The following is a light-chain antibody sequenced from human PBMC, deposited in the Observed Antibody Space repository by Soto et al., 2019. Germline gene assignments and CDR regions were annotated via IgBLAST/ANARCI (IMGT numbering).Light chain of an antibody. CDR1: SSNIGSKP. J-gene: IGLJ2*01. Sequence: QSVLTQPPSASGTPGQRVTISCSGSSSNIGSKPVNWYQQLPGAAPKLLIHNTNQRPSGVPDRFSGSQSGTSASLAISGLQSDDEAHYYCAAWDDSLNGLVFGGGTKLTVL. CDR3: AAWDDSLNGLV. V-gene: IGLV1-44*01. CDR2: NTN.